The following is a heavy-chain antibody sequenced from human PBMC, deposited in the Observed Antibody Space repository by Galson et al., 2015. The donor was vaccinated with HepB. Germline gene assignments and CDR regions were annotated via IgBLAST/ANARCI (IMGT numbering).Heavy chain of an antibody. D-gene: IGHD6-6*01. CDR2: IYPGDPDT. CDR1: GYSFTNYW. Sequence: QSGAEVKKPGESLKISCKGSGYSFTNYWIGWVCQMPGKGLEWMGIIYPGDPDTRYSPSFQGQVTISADKTISTAYLQWSSLKASDTAMHYCARLIEYSSSSGLDYWGQGTLVTVSS. V-gene: IGHV5-51*03. J-gene: IGHJ4*02. CDR3: ARLIEYSSSSGLDY.